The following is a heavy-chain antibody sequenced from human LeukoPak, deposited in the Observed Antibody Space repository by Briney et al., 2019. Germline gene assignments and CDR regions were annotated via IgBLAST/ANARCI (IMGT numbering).Heavy chain of an antibody. CDR3: AKDQPPYCSGGSCYFLGNFDY. Sequence: PGGSLRLSCAASGFTFSSYAMSWVRQAPGKGLEWVSAISGSGGSTYYADSVKGRFTISRDNSKNTLYLQMNSLGAEDTAVYYCAKDQPPYCSGGSCYFLGNFDYWGQGTLVTVSS. CDR1: GFTFSSYA. CDR2: ISGSGGST. V-gene: IGHV3-23*01. J-gene: IGHJ4*02. D-gene: IGHD2-15*01.